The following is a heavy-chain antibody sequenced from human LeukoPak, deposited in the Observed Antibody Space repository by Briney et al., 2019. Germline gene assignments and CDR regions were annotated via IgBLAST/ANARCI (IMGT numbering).Heavy chain of an antibody. CDR3: ARGKYQLDY. J-gene: IGHJ4*02. Sequence: SETLSLTCTVSGGSISSYYWSWTRQPPGKGLEWIGHIYYSGSTNHNPSLRSRVTISVDTSKNQFSLKLSSVTAADTAVYYCARGKYQLDYWGQGTLVTVSS. V-gene: IGHV4-59*08. CDR2: IYYSGST. CDR1: GGSISSYY. D-gene: IGHD2-2*01.